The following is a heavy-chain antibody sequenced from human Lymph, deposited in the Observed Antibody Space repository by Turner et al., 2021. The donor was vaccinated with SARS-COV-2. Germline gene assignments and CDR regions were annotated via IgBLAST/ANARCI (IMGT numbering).Heavy chain of an antibody. CDR1: GGSISSDGYY. CDR3: ARDYGVNSNYFDY. V-gene: IGHV4-31*03. D-gene: IGHD4-17*01. CDR2: SYYSGST. Sequence: QVQLQESGPGLVKPSQTLSLTCTVSGGSISSDGYYWSWIRQHPGKGLEWIGYSYYSGSTYYNPSLKSRVSISVDTSKNQFSLKLSSVTAADTGVYYCARDYGVNSNYFDYWGQGTLVTVSS. J-gene: IGHJ4*02.